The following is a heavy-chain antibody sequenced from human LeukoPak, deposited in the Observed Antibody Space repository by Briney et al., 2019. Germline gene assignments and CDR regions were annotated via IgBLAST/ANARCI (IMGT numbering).Heavy chain of an antibody. V-gene: IGHV3-21*01. CDR1: GFTFSSYS. Sequence: GGSLRLSCAASGFTFSSYSMNWVRQAPGKGLEWVSSISSSSSYIYYADSVKGRFTISRDNAKNSLYLQMNSLRAEDTAVYYCAREASQPLDFWSGYYLSGSYRSYYFDYWGQGTLVTVSS. CDR2: ISSSSSYI. CDR3: AREASQPLDFWSGYYLSGSYRSYYFDY. J-gene: IGHJ4*02. D-gene: IGHD3-3*01.